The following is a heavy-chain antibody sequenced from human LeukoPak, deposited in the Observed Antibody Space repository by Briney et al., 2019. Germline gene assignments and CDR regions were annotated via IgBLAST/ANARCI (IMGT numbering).Heavy chain of an antibody. CDR1: GFTFSSYA. D-gene: IGHD3-10*01. CDR2: ISSNGGST. J-gene: IGHJ4*02. V-gene: IGHV3-64*04. CDR3: ARDRYDSGSYYNLFDY. Sequence: PGGSLRLSCSASGFTFSSYAMHWVRQAPGKGLEYVSAISSNGGSTYYADSVKGRSTISRDNSKNTVYLQMDSLRPEDTAVYYCARDRYDSGSYYNLFDYWGQGTLVTVSS.